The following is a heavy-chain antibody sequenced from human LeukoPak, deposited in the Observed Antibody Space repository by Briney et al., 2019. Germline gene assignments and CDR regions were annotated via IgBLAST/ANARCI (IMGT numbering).Heavy chain of an antibody. CDR3: AREAVMESLMVRSWAHKNWFDP. CDR2: INPNSGGT. Sequence: GASVKVSCKASGYTFTGYYMHWVRQAPGQGLEWMGWINPNSGGTNYAQKFQGRVTMTRDTSISTAYMELSRLRSDDTAVYYCAREAVMESLMVRSWAHKNWFDPWGQGTLVTVSS. CDR1: GYTFTGYY. J-gene: IGHJ5*02. D-gene: IGHD3-10*01. V-gene: IGHV1-2*02.